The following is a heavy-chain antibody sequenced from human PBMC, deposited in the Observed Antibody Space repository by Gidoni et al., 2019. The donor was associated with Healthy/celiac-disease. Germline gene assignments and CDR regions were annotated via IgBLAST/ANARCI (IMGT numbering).Heavy chain of an antibody. CDR2: INHSGST. V-gene: IGHV4-34*01. J-gene: IGHJ4*02. CDR1: AGSFSGYY. CDR3: ARAFYCSSTSCYFNY. Sequence: QVQLQQWGAGLLKPSETLSLTCAAYAGSFSGYYWSWIRQPPGKGLEWIGEINHSGSTNYNPSLKSRVTISVDTSKNQFSLKLSSVTAADTAVYYCARAFYCSSTSCYFNYWGQGTLVTVSS. D-gene: IGHD2-2*01.